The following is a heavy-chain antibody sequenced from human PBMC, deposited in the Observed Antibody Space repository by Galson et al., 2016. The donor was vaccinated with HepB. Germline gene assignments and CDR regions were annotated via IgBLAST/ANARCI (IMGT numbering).Heavy chain of an antibody. V-gene: IGHV4-39*01. D-gene: IGHD6-19*01. Sequence: SETLSLTCTVSGGSIISSSSYFWGWIRQPPGKGLEWIGSVYYGGSTYYNPSLKSRVTISVDSSKNQFSLNLSSVTAPDTAVYYCARLKGGGSGLQSGYASAWSSRFGRNLLYYFDYWGQGTLVTVSS. CDR3: ARLKGGGSGLQSGYASAWSSRFGRNLLYYFDY. J-gene: IGHJ4*02. CDR2: VYYGGST. CDR1: GGSIISSSSYF.